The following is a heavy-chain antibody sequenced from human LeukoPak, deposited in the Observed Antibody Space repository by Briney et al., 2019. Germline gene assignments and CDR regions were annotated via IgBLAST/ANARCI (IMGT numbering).Heavy chain of an antibody. V-gene: IGHV3-64D*06. J-gene: IGHJ5*02. CDR2: INNYGDST. CDR3: ARDLGHPRDDP. CDR1: GFTISTYP. Sequence: PGGSLRLSCSASGFTISTYPMHWVRQAPGKGLEYVSAINNYGDSTYYADSVKGRFTISRDNSKNTLYLQMSSLRPEDTAVYYCARDLGHPRDDPWGQGTLVTVSS.